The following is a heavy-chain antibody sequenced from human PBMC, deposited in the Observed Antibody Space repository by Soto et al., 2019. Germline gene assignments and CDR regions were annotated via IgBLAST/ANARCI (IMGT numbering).Heavy chain of an antibody. CDR3: ASGPYYYDSSGYYGYFQH. CDR1: GYTFTSYA. CDR2: INAGNGNT. D-gene: IGHD3-22*01. J-gene: IGHJ1*01. V-gene: IGHV1-3*01. Sequence: ASVKVSCKASGYTFTSYAMHWVRQAPGQRLEWMGWINAGNGNTKYSQKFQGRVTITRDTSASTAYMELSSLRSEDTAVYYCASGPYYYDSSGYYGYFQHWGQGTLVTVSS.